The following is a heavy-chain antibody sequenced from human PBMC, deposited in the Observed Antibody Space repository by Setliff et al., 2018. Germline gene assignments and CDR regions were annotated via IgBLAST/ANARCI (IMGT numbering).Heavy chain of an antibody. CDR1: GASISSYY. D-gene: IGHD2-2*01. Sequence: SETLSLTCSVSGASISSYYWSWIRQPPGEGLEWIGYIYSSGNIKYNPSLKSRVTISLDTSKNQFSLKLSSVAAADTAVYYCARDGPHCVTSSCPGAWFDPWGQGILVTVSS. CDR3: ARDGPHCVTSSCPGAWFDP. V-gene: IGHV4-4*09. CDR2: IYSSGNI. J-gene: IGHJ5*02.